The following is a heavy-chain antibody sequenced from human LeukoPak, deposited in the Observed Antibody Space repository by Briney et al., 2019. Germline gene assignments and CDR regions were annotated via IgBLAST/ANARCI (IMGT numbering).Heavy chain of an antibody. CDR1: VYTFTSYY. D-gene: IGHD2-2*01. CDR2: IIPIFGTA. J-gene: IGHJ4*02. V-gene: IGHV1-69*13. Sequence: SVKVSCKASVYTFTSYYMHWVRQAPGQGLEWMGGIIPIFGTANYAQMLQGRVTITADESTSTAYMELSSLRSEDTAAYYCARNTLGYCSSTSCPWRSYFDYWGQGTLVTVS. CDR3: ARNTLGYCSSTSCPWRSYFDY.